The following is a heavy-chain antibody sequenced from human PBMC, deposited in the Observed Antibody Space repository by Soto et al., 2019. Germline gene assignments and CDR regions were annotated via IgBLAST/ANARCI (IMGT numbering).Heavy chain of an antibody. V-gene: IGHV2-26*01. CDR3: ARILRHYYDSASYYNSDY. CDR1: GFSLSNARMG. Sequence: QVTLKESGPVLVKPTETLTLTCTVSGFSLSNARMGVSWIRQPPGKALEWLAHIFSNDEKSYSTSLQSRLTISKDASKRQAVLTMTNMDPMDTATYSCARILRHYYDSASYYNSDYWGQGTLVTVSS. D-gene: IGHD3-10*01. CDR2: IFSNDEK. J-gene: IGHJ4*02.